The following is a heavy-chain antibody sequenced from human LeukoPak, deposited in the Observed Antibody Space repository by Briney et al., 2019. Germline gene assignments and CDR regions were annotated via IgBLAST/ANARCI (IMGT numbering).Heavy chain of an antibody. CDR3: ARGPYSYDSSGAFDI. CDR2: ISSSGST. CDR1: GDSISSGDYY. J-gene: IGHJ3*02. V-gene: IGHV4-61*02. Sequence: SQTLSLTCTVSGDSISSGDYYWSWIRQPAGKGLEWIGRISSSGSTNYNPSLKSRVTISVDTSKNQFSLKLSSVSAADTAVYFCARGPYSYDSSGAFDIWGQGTMVTVSS. D-gene: IGHD3-22*01.